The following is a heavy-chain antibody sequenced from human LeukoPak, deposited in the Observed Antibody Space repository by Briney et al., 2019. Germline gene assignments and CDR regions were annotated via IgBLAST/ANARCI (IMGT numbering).Heavy chain of an antibody. CDR1: GFTFTSYW. J-gene: IGHJ4*02. V-gene: IGHV3-74*03. D-gene: IGHD6-25*01. CDR2: SNSDGSST. CDR3: AGHRIPAVFDY. Sequence: PGGSLRLSCAASGFTFTSYWIHWVRQAPGKGLVWVSRSNSDGSSTMYADSVKGRFTISRDNAKNTVYLQMDSLRAEDTAVYYCAGHRIPAVFDYWGQGTMVTVSS.